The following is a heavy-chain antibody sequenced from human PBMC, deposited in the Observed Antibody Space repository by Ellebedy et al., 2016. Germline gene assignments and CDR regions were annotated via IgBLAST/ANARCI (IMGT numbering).Heavy chain of an antibody. CDR2: MSGAGATT. CDR3: ARSAGSSSGRPPDS. J-gene: IGHJ4*02. CDR1: GFTFSSYA. Sequence: GGSLRLXCAASGFTFSSYAMSWVRQAPGKGLEWVSLMSGAGATTYYAGSVKGRFTISRDNSQNTLFLQMNSLRAEDTAVYYCARSAGSSSGRPPDSWGQGTLVTVSS. V-gene: IGHV3-23*01. D-gene: IGHD6-19*01.